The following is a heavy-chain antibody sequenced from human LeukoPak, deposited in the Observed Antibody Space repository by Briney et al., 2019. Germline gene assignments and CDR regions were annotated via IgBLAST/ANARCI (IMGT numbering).Heavy chain of an antibody. Sequence: PGGSLRLSCTASGFTFGDYVMSWVRQAPGKGLEWVGFIRSKAYGGTTKNAASVKGRFTISRDDSRSIAYLQMNSLKTEDTAVYYCTRVGVEAADTEDNWFDPWGQGTLVTVSS. J-gene: IGHJ5*02. CDR3: TRVGVEAADTEDNWFDP. D-gene: IGHD2-15*01. CDR1: GFTFGDYV. CDR2: IRSKAYGGTT. V-gene: IGHV3-49*04.